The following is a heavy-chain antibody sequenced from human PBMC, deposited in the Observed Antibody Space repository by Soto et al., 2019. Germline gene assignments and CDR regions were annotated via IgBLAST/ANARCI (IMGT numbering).Heavy chain of an antibody. J-gene: IGHJ4*02. CDR3: ARDFFGNHYFDY. Sequence: SETLSLTCDVSGYSISSGYQWGWIRQPPGKGLEWIGNIYHSGTTSYNPSLKSRVTVSVDTSKNQISLNLTSVTAADTAIYYCARDFFGNHYFDYWGQGILV. CDR1: GYSISSGYQ. D-gene: IGHD3-10*01. V-gene: IGHV4-38-2*02. CDR2: IYHSGTT.